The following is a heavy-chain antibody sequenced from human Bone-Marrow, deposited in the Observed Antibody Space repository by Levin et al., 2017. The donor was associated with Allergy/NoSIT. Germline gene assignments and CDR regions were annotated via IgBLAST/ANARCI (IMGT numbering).Heavy chain of an antibody. Sequence: GGSLRLSCAASGFPFNMYGMHWVRQAPGRALEWVAIMSYDGNKKYYADSVKGRFTISRDNSNNTLFLQMNSLRPEDAAIYYCARGHIGVVAAAIYYWGHGTLVTVSA. CDR3: ARGHIGVVAAAIYY. V-gene: IGHV3-30*03. D-gene: IGHD2-2*01. J-gene: IGHJ4*01. CDR1: GFPFNMYG. CDR2: MSYDGNKK.